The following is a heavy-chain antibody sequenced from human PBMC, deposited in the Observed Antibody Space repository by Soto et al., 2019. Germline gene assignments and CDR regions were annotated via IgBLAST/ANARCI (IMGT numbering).Heavy chain of an antibody. CDR3: TRDNPRILSHDY. V-gene: IGHV3-49*03. CDR2: IRSKAYGGTA. Sequence: GGSLRLSCTTSGFTFGEYAMSWFRQAPGKGLEWMGFIRSKAYGGTAEYAASVKGRFTISRDDSKSIAYLQVNSLNTEDTAVYYCTRDNPRILSHDYWGQGTLVTVSS. J-gene: IGHJ4*02. CDR1: GFTFGEYA. D-gene: IGHD2-8*01.